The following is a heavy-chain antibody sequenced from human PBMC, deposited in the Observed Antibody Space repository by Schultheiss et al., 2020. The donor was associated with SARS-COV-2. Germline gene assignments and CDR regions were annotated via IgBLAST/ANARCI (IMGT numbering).Heavy chain of an antibody. CDR2: INHSGST. V-gene: IGHV4-38-2*01. CDR3: ARVGYYYDSSGYYPYYFDY. Sequence: SETLSLTCAVSGSSISSDYYWGWIRQPPGKGLEWIGEINHSGSTNYNPSLKSRVTISVDTSKIQFSLKLTSVTAADTAVYYCARVGYYYDSSGYYPYYFDYWGQGTLVTVSS. J-gene: IGHJ4*02. D-gene: IGHD3-22*01. CDR1: GSSISSDYY.